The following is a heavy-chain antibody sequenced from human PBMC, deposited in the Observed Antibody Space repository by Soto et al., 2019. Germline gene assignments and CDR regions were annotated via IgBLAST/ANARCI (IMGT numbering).Heavy chain of an antibody. D-gene: IGHD3-16*02. V-gene: IGHV3-23*01. CDR2: ISGSGAFT. CDR3: AKAIYDFMGGSDRPSDTDY. Sequence: EPQLLESGGGLVQPGGSLRLSCETSGFTFHYYAMHWVRQAPGKGLEWVSGISGSGAFTFYADSVKGRFTISRESSKNTLYLQMNSLRVEDTAIYYGAKAIYDFMGGSDRPSDTDYWGQGTLVSVSS. CDR1: GFTFHYYA. J-gene: IGHJ4*02.